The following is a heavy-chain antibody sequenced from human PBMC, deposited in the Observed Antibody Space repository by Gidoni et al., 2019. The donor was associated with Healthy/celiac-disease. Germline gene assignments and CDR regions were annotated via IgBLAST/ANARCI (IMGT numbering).Heavy chain of an antibody. V-gene: IGHV1-69*06. CDR2: IIPIFGTA. CDR1: GGTFSSYA. D-gene: IGHD2-15*01. Sequence: QVQLVQSGAEVKKPGSSVKVSCKASGGTFSSYAISWVRQAPGQGLEWMGGIIPIFGTANYAQKFQGRVTITADKSTSTAYMELSSLRSEDTAVYYCARGGYCSGGSCYSWNWFDPWGQGTLVTVSS. J-gene: IGHJ5*02. CDR3: ARGGYCSGGSCYSWNWFDP.